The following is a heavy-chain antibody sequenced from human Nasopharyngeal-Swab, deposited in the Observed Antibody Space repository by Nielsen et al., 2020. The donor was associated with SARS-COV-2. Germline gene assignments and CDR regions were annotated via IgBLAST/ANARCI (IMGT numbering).Heavy chain of an antibody. V-gene: IGHV1-24*01. D-gene: IGHD6-13*01. CDR1: GYTLTELS. CDR3: ATDRIAAAGDLDY. J-gene: IGHJ4*02. CDR2: FDPEDGET. Sequence: ASVKVSCKVSGYTLTELSMHWVRQAPGKGLEWRGGFDPEDGETIYTQKFQGRVTMTEDTSTDTAYMELSSLRSEDTAVYYCATDRIAAAGDLDYWGQGTLVTVSS.